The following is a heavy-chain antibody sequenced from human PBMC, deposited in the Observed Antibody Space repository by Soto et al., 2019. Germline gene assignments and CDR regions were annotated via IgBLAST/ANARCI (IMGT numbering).Heavy chain of an antibody. CDR1: GGTFSSYT. CDR2: IIPILGIA. Sequence: SVKVSCKASGGTFSSYTISWVRQAPGQGLEWMGRIIPILGIANYAQKFQGRVTITADKSTSTAYMELSSLRSEDTAVYYCARNLKRDRFDYSGQGTLVTVSS. V-gene: IGHV1-69*02. CDR3: ARNLKRDRFDY. J-gene: IGHJ4*02.